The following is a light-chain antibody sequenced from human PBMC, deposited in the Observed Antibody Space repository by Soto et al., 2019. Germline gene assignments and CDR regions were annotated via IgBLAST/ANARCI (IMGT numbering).Light chain of an antibody. CDR3: QQYGSSPWT. Sequence: EMVLTQSPGTLSLSPGERATLSCRASQSVSSSYLAGYQQKPGQAPRLLIYGASSRATGIPVWFSGSGSGTDFTLTISRLETEDFAVYYCQQYGSSPWTFGHGTKVEIK. V-gene: IGKV3-20*01. CDR1: QSVSSSY. CDR2: GAS. J-gene: IGKJ1*01.